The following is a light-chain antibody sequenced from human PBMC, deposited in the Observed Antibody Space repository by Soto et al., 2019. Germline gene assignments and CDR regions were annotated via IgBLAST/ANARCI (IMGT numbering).Light chain of an antibody. CDR3: SSYTTTYFYV. V-gene: IGLV2-14*02. CDR1: ITDIGSYNL. Sequence: QSALTQPASVSGSPGQSITISCTGTITDIGSYNLVSWYQQHPGKAPKLMISEASKRPSGVPNRFSGSKSGNTASLTISGLQAEDEADYYCSSYTTTYFYVFGPGTKVTV. CDR2: EAS. J-gene: IGLJ1*01.